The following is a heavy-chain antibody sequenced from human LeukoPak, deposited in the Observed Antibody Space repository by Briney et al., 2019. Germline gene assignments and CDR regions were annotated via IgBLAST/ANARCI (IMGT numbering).Heavy chain of an antibody. CDR1: GYTFTGYW. J-gene: IGHJ4*02. CDR3: ARGRGATVITNFDY. V-gene: IGHV5-51*01. D-gene: IGHD4-23*01. Sequence: GESLKISCKTSGYTFTGYWIGWVRQMPGKGLEWMGIISPGDSDTRYSPSFQGRVTMSADKSINTAYLQWGSLMASDTSMYYCARGRGATVITNFDYWGQGTLVTVSS. CDR2: ISPGDSDT.